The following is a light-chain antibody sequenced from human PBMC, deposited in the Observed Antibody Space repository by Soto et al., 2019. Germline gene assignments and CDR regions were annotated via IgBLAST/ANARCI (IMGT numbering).Light chain of an antibody. CDR3: QQYGSSPGT. J-gene: IGKJ1*01. V-gene: IGKV3-15*01. Sequence: EIVMTQSPATLSVSPGERVTLSCRASQSVGSTLAWYQQKPGQAPRLLISGASTRATGIPARFSGSGSGTDFTLTISRVEPEDFAVYYCQQYGSSPGTFGQGTKVDIK. CDR2: GAS. CDR1: QSVGST.